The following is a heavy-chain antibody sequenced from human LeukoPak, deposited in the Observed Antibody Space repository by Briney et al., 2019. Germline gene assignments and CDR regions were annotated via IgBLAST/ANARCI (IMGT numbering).Heavy chain of an antibody. CDR3: AREGSSWFYYDY. D-gene: IGHD6-13*01. Sequence: PSETLSLTCAVSGGSISSSNWWSWVRQPPGKGLEWIGEIYHSGSTHYNPSLTSRVTISVDTSKNQFSLKLSSVTAADTAVYYCAREGSSWFYYDYWGQGTLVTVSS. J-gene: IGHJ4*02. CDR1: GGSISSSNW. CDR2: IYHSGST. V-gene: IGHV4-4*02.